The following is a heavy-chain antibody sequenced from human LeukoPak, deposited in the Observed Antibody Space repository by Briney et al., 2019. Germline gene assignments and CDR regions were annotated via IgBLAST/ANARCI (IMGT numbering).Heavy chain of an antibody. Sequence: QASETLSLTCAVYGGSFSGYYWSWIRQPPGKGLEWIGEINHSGSTNYNPSLKSRVTISVDTSKNQFSLNLSSVTAADTAVYYCARGRGYYYYMDVWGKGTTVTVSS. V-gene: IGHV4-34*01. CDR1: GGSFSGYY. CDR2: INHSGST. CDR3: ARGRGYYYYMDV. J-gene: IGHJ6*03.